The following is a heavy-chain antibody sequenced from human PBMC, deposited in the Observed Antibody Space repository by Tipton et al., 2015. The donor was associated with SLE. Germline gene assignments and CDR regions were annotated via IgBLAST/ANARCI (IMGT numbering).Heavy chain of an antibody. CDR3: ARDPGGFGDY. D-gene: IGHD3-10*01. Sequence: TLSLTCAVYGGSFSDYYWSWIRQTPGEGLEWIGSTNYDSGSTHYNPSLMSRVTISVDTSKNQLSLKLRSVAAADTAVYYCARDPGGFGDYWGQGSVVTVAS. V-gene: IGHV4-34*01. J-gene: IGHJ4*02. CDR2: TNYDSGST. CDR1: GGSFSDYY.